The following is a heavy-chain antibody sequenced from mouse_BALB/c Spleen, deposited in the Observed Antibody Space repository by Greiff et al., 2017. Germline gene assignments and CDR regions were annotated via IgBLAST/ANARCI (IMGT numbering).Heavy chain of an antibody. J-gene: IGHJ2*01. CDR1: GYAFTNYW. Sequence: VQGVESGAELVRPGTSVKISCKASGYAFTNYWLGWVKQRPGHGLEWIGDIYPGSGNTYYNEKFKGKATLTADKSSSTAYMQLSSLTSEDSAVYFCARITTVVAPYYFDYWGQGTTLTVSS. CDR2: IYPGSGNT. V-gene: IGHV1-63*01. D-gene: IGHD1-1*01. CDR3: ARITTVVAPYYFDY.